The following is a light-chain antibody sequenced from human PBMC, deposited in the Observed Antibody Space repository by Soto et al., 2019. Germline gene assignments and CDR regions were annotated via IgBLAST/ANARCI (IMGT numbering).Light chain of an antibody. Sequence: EVVMTQSPATLSVSPGERATFSCRASQSVSNNLACYQQKPGQAPRLLIYGASTRATGIPARFSGSGSGTEFTLTISSLQSEDFAVYYCQQYHKWPPITFGQGTRLEIK. CDR3: QQYHKWPPIT. V-gene: IGKV3-15*01. J-gene: IGKJ5*01. CDR2: GAS. CDR1: QSVSNN.